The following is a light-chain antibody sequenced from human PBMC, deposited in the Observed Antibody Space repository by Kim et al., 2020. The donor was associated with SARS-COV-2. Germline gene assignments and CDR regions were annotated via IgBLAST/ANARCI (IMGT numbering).Light chain of an antibody. CDR3: QVWDSSSAHVV. V-gene: IGLV3-21*04. CDR1: IIVSKS. Sequence: APGKSSPIPCGGNIIVSKSVPWYQQKPGRATVLVIYYDSDRPSGIPERFSGSKSRNTAILTNSRVEAGDEADYYCQVWDSSSAHVVFGGGTQLTVL. J-gene: IGLJ2*01. CDR2: YDS.